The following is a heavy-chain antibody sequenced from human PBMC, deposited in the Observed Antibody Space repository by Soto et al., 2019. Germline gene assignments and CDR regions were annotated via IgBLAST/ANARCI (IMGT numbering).Heavy chain of an antibody. J-gene: IGHJ5*02. CDR3: ARARLSRSWWFDP. D-gene: IGHD3-10*01. Sequence: SETMSLTSTVSGGSISSYYWSWIRQPPGKGLEWIGYIYYSGSTNYNPSLKSRVTISVDTSKNQFSLKLSSVTAADTAVYYCARARLSRSWWFDPWGQGTLVTVSS. V-gene: IGHV4-59*01. CDR2: IYYSGST. CDR1: GGSISSYY.